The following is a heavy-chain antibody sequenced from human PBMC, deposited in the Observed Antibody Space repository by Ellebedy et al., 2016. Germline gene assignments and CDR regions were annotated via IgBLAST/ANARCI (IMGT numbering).Heavy chain of an antibody. D-gene: IGHD4-17*01. Sequence: ASVKVSCKVSGYTLTELSMHWVRQAPGKGLEWMGGFDPEDGETIYAQKFQGRVTMTEDTSTDTAYMELSSLRSEDKAVYYCATDPTGDYGFDYWGQGTLVTVSS. CDR1: GYTLTELS. CDR3: ATDPTGDYGFDY. J-gene: IGHJ4*02. CDR2: FDPEDGET. V-gene: IGHV1-24*01.